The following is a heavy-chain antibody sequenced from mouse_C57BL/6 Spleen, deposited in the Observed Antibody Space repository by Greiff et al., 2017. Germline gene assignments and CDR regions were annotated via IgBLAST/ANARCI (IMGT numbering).Heavy chain of an antibody. CDR1: GYTFTSYW. Sequence: QVQLQQPGAELVRPGSSVKLSCKASGYTFTSYWMDWVKQRPGQGLEWIGNIYPSDSETHYNQKFKDKATLTVDKSSSTAYMQLSSLASEDSAVYDSARMDGLWFAYWGQGTLVTVSA. J-gene: IGHJ3*01. D-gene: IGHD2-3*01. CDR3: ARMDGLWFAY. CDR2: IYPSDSET. V-gene: IGHV1-61*01.